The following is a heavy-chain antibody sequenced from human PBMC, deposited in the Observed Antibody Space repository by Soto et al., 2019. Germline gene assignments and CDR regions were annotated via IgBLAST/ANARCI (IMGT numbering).Heavy chain of an antibody. V-gene: IGHV1-18*01. CDR1: GYTFTSYG. CDR3: ARDGCGGDCYSHWFDP. J-gene: IGHJ5*02. Sequence: QVPLVQSGAEVKKPGASVKVSCKASGYTFTSYGISWVRQAPGQGLEWMGWISAYNGNTNYAQKLQGRVTMTTDTSTRTAYMELRSLRSDDTAVYYCARDGCGGDCYSHWFDPWGQGTLFTFAS. CDR2: ISAYNGNT. D-gene: IGHD2-21*02.